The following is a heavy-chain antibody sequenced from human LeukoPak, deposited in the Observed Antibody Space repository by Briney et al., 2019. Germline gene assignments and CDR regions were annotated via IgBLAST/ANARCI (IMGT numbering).Heavy chain of an antibody. J-gene: IGHJ4*02. D-gene: IGHD6-6*01. CDR1: GFTFSSYS. V-gene: IGHV3-21*01. Sequence: GGSLRLSCAASGFTFSSYSMNWVRQAPGKGLEWVSSISSSSSYIYYADSVKGRFTISRDNAKNSLYLQMNSLRAEDTAVYYCARGGEDRIAARLGVVYWGQGTLVTVSS. CDR3: ARGGEDRIAARLGVVY. CDR2: ISSSSSYI.